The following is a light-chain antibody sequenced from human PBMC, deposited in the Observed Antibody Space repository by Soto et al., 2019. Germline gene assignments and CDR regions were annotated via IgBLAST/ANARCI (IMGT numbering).Light chain of an antibody. V-gene: IGLV2-14*01. J-gene: IGLJ2*01. CDR3: SSYTSSRTVL. Sequence: QSALTQPASVSGSLGQSITISCTGTSSDVGGYNYVSWYQQHPGKDPKVVIFEVTQRPSGVSSRFSGSKSGNTASLTVSGLQAEDEGDYYCSSYTSSRTVLFGGGTKLTVL. CDR2: EVT. CDR1: SSDVGGYNY.